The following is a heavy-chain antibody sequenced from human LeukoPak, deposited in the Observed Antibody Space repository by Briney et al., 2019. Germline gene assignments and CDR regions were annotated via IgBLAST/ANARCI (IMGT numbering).Heavy chain of an antibody. D-gene: IGHD2-2*02. Sequence: PSETLSLTCAVSGGSFSGYYWSWIRQPPGKGLEWIGEINHSGSTNYNPSLKSRVTISVDTSKNQFSLKLSSVTAADTAVYYCARGLGCSSTSCYTRWVLGAFDIWGQGTMVTVSS. CDR3: ARGLGCSSTSCYTRWVLGAFDI. V-gene: IGHV4-34*01. CDR2: INHSGST. CDR1: GGSFSGYY. J-gene: IGHJ3*02.